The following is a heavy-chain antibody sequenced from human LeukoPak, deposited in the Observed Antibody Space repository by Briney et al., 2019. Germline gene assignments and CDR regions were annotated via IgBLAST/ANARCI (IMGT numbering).Heavy chain of an antibody. V-gene: IGHV4-4*02. CDR3: ARDGGNFGGYYGMDV. D-gene: IGHD3-16*01. Sequence: SGTLTLTCAVSGGSISSSNWWSWVRQPPGKGLEWIGENYHSGSTNYNPSLKSRVTISVDKSKNQFSLKLSSVTAADTAVYYCARDGGNFGGYYGMDVWGKGTTVTVSS. CDR1: GGSISSSNW. J-gene: IGHJ6*04. CDR2: NYHSGST.